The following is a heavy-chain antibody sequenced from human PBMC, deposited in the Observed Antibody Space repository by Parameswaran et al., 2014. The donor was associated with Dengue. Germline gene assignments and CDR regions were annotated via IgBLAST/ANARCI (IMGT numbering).Heavy chain of an antibody. Sequence: WIRPAPRKGLVWVSRINSDGSSTSYADSVKGRFTISRDNSKNTLYLQMNSLRAEDTAVYYCAKAGYYGFAYYYYMDVWGKGTTVTVSS. J-gene: IGHJ6*03. V-gene: IGHV3-74*01. CDR3: AKAGYYGFAYYYYMDV. D-gene: IGHD3-3*01. CDR2: INSDGSST.